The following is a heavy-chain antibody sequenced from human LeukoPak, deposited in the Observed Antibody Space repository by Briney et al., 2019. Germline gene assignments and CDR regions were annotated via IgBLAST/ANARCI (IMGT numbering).Heavy chain of an antibody. CDR1: GGSIGSYY. CDR3: ARHHMTDAFDI. Sequence: SETLSLTCTVSGGSIGSYYWCWIRQPPGKGLEWIGYIYTSGSTNYNPSLKSRVTISVDTSKNQFSLKLSSVTAADTAVYYCARHHMTDAFDIWGQRTMVTVSS. V-gene: IGHV4-4*09. D-gene: IGHD2-21*01. J-gene: IGHJ3*02. CDR2: IYTSGST.